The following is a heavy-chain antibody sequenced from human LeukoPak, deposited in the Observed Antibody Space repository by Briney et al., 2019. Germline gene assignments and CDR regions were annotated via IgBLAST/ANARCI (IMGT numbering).Heavy chain of an antibody. J-gene: IGHJ6*03. V-gene: IGHV1-46*01. CDR2: INPTTGST. D-gene: IGHD1-1*01. CDR3: ARDPGLTTDYYYMDV. Sequence: ASVKVSCKASGYTFTTYYIQWVRQAPGQRLEWLGIINPTTGSTTYAQKFQGRVTMTRDMSTGTVYMEVGSLRSEDTAVYYCARDPGLTTDYYYMDVWGKGTTVTVSS. CDR1: GYTFTTYY.